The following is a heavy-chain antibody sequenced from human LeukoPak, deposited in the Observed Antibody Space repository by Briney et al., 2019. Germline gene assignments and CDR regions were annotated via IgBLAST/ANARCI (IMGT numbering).Heavy chain of an antibody. J-gene: IGHJ4*02. CDR2: ISGGGGTR. CDR3: AKGGLSDRRFEY. V-gene: IGHV3-23*01. Sequence: QPGASLRLSCAASEFTFSSSVMSWVRQAPGKGLEWVSVISGGGGTRYHADSVKGRFTISRDNSKNTLYLQMNSLRADDTAIYYCAKGGLSDRRFEYWGQGTLVTVSS. CDR1: EFTFSSSV. D-gene: IGHD3-16*02.